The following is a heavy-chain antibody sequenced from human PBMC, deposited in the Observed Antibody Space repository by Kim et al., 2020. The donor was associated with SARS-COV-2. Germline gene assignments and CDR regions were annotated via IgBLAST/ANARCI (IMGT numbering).Heavy chain of an antibody. CDR2: INHSGST. D-gene: IGHD3-10*01. CDR3: ARVGGGYYGSGSYYGYYYYYGMDV. Sequence: SETLSLTCAVYGGSFSGYYWSWIRQPPGKGLEWIGEINHSGSTNYNPSLKSRVTISVDTSKNQFSLKLSSVTAADTAVYYCARVGGGYYGSGSYYGYYYYYGMDVWGQGTTVTVSS. J-gene: IGHJ6*02. CDR1: GGSFSGYY. V-gene: IGHV4-34*01.